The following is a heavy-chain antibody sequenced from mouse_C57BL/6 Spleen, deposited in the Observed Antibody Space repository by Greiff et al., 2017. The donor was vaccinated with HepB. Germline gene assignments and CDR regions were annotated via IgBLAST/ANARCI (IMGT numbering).Heavy chain of an antibody. Sequence: QVQLQQSDAELVKPGASVKISCKVSGYTFTDHTIHWMKQRPEQGLEWIGYIYPRDGSTKYNEKFKGKATLTADKSSSTAYMQLNSLTSEDSAVYFCARAPHYDYERYYAMDYWGQGTSVTVSS. CDR2: IYPRDGST. V-gene: IGHV1-78*01. CDR3: ARAPHYDYERYYAMDY. D-gene: IGHD2-4*01. CDR1: GYTFTDHT. J-gene: IGHJ4*01.